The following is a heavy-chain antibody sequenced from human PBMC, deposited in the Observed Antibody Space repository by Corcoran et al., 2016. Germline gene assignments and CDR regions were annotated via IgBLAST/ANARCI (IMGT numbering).Heavy chain of an antibody. J-gene: IGHJ4*02. V-gene: IGHV1-69*01. CDR3: ARDSDPITMVRGFMGSFDY. Sequence: QVQLVQSGAEVKKPGSSVKVSCKASGGTFSSYAISWVRQAPGQGLEWMGGIIPIFGTANYAQKFQGRVTITADESTSTAYMELSSLRSEDTAVYYCARDSDPITMVRGFMGSFDYWGQGTLVTVSS. D-gene: IGHD3-10*01. CDR2: IIPIFGTA. CDR1: GGTFSSYA.